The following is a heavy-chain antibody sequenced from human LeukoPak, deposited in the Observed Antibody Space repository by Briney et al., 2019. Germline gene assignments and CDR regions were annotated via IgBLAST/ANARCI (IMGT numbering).Heavy chain of an antibody. D-gene: IGHD3-10*02. V-gene: IGHV3-48*03. CDR1: GFTFSSYE. Sequence: GGSLRLSCAASGFTFSSYEMNWVRQAPGKGLEWVSYISSSGSTIYYADSVKGRFTFSRDNAKKSLYLQMNSLRAEDTAVYYCAELGITMIGGVWGKGTTVTISS. J-gene: IGHJ6*04. CDR3: AELGITMIGGV. CDR2: ISSSGSTI.